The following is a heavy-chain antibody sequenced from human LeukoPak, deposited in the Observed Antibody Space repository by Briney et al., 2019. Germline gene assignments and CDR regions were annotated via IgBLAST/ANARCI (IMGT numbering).Heavy chain of an antibody. D-gene: IGHD3-3*01. Sequence: GGSLRLSCAASGFTFDDYGMSWVRQAPGKGLEWVSGINWNGGSTGYADSVKGRFTISRDNAKNSLYLQMNSLRAEDTALYYCARLYYDFWSLWDYFDYWGQGTLVTVSS. CDR1: GFTFDDYG. V-gene: IGHV3-20*04. J-gene: IGHJ4*02. CDR3: ARLYYDFWSLWDYFDY. CDR2: INWNGGST.